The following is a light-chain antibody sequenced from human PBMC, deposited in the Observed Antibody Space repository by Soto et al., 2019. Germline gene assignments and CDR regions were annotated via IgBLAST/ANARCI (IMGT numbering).Light chain of an antibody. CDR3: QQYYSTPT. V-gene: IGKV4-1*01. J-gene: IGKJ1*01. CDR1: QSVLYSSNNKNY. CDR2: WAS. Sequence: DIVMTQSPDSLAMSLGERTTMNCKSSQSVLYSSNNKNYLAWYQQKPGQPPKLLIYWASTRESGVPDRFSGSGSGTDFTLTISSLQAEDVAVYYCQQYYSTPTFGQGTKVEIK.